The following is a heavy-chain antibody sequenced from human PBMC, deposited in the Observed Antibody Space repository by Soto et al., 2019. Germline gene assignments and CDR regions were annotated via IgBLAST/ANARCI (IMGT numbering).Heavy chain of an antibody. Sequence: QEQLVQSGAEVKKPGASVKVSCKASGYTFTDHYIHWVRQAPGQGLEWMGWINSNSGGTNSAQKLQGRVTMTRDTSISTAYMELTRLRSHDTAMYYCARSSPSLAYCGGDCYSIDYWGQGTLVTVSS. D-gene: IGHD2-21*02. CDR3: ARSSPSLAYCGGDCYSIDY. CDR1: GYTFTDHY. CDR2: INSNSGGT. V-gene: IGHV1-2*02. J-gene: IGHJ4*02.